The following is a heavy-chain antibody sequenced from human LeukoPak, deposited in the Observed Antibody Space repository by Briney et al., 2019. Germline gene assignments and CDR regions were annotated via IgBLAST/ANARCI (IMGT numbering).Heavy chain of an antibody. V-gene: IGHV3-7*03. J-gene: IGHJ5*02. CDR3: ARDRGYGDYPTWFDP. CDR1: GFTFSSYW. CDR2: IKQDGSEK. D-gene: IGHD4-17*01. Sequence: PGGSLRLSCAASGFTFSSYWMSWVRQAPGKGLEWVANIKQDGSEKYYVDSVKGRFTISRDNAKNSLYLQMNSLRAEDTAVYYCARDRGYGDYPTWFDPWGQGTLVTVSS.